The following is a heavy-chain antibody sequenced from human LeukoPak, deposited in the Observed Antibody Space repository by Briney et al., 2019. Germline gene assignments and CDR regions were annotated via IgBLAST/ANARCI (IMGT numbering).Heavy chain of an antibody. D-gene: IGHD2-15*01. CDR3: ARGPLRLGYCSGGSCYHFDY. V-gene: IGHV1-69*13. Sequence: SAKVSCKASGGTFSSYAISWVRQAPGQGLEWMGGIIPIFGTANYAQKFQGRVTITADESTSTAYMELSSLRSEDTAVYYCARGPLRLGYCSGGSCYHFDYWGQGTLVTVSS. J-gene: IGHJ4*02. CDR1: GGTFSSYA. CDR2: IIPIFGTA.